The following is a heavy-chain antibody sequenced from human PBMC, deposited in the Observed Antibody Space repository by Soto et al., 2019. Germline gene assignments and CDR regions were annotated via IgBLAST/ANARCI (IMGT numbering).Heavy chain of an antibody. CDR3: AKGPGQTIFGVVNNGAFDI. CDR2: ISGSGGST. D-gene: IGHD3-3*01. CDR1: GFTFNNYA. J-gene: IGHJ3*02. Sequence: PGGSLRLSCAASGFTFNNYAMGWVRQAPGKGLEWVSAISGSGGSTYYADSVKGRFTISRDNSKNTLYLQMNSLRAEDTAVYYCAKGPGQTIFGVVNNGAFDIWGQGTMVTVSS. V-gene: IGHV3-23*01.